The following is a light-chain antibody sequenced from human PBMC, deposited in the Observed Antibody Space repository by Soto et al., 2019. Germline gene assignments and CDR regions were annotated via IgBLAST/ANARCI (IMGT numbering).Light chain of an antibody. CDR3: QVWDIGSGVA. V-gene: IGLV3-21*04. CDR1: NIGSKS. CDR2: YDS. J-gene: IGLJ2*01. Sequence: SYVLTQAPSVSMAPGKTATITCGGNNIGSKSVHWYQQKPGQAPVLVIYYDSDRPSGIPERFSGSNSGSTATLTISRVEAGDEADYYCQVWDIGSGVAFGGGTKLTVL.